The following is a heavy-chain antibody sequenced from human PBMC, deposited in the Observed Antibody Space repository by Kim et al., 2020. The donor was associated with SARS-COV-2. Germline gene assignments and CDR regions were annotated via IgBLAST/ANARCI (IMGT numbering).Heavy chain of an antibody. Sequence: DSVKGRFTISGDNSKNTLYLQMNSLRAEDTAIYYCAKDSGNDYGDQLDSWGQGTLVTVSS. D-gene: IGHD4-17*01. CDR3: AKDSGNDYGDQLDS. V-gene: IGHV3-23*01. J-gene: IGHJ5*01.